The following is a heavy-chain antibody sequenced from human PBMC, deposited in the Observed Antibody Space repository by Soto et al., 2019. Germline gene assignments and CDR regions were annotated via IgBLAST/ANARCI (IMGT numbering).Heavy chain of an antibody. CDR3: ARDYYYDSSGYSFDY. V-gene: IGHV3-7*01. CDR2: INQDGSEK. D-gene: IGHD3-22*01. Sequence: HPGGSLRLSCAASGFTVSSKYMSWVRQAPGKGLEWVANINQDGSEKYYMDSMKGRFTISRDNAKNSLLLQLNSLRAEDTAVYYCARDYYYDSSGYSFDYWGQGTLVTVSS. CDR1: GFTVSSKY. J-gene: IGHJ4*02.